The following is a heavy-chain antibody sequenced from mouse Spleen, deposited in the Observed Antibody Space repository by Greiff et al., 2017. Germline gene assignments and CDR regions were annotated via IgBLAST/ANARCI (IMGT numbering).Heavy chain of an antibody. CDR2: IWGDGST. V-gene: IGHV2-6-7*01. Sequence: VKLMESGPGLVAPSQSLSITCTVSGFSLTGYGVNWVRQPPGKGLEWLGMIWGDGSTDYNSALKSRLSISKDNSKSQVFLKMNSLQTDDTARYYCARGDYGYYYAMDYSGQGTSVTVSS. D-gene: IGHD2-4*01. CDR1: GFSLTGYG. J-gene: IGHJ4*01. CDR3: ARGDYGYYYAMDY.